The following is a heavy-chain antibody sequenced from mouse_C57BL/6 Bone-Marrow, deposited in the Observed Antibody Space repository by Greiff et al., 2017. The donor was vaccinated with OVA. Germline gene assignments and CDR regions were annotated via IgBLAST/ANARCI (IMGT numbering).Heavy chain of an antibody. CDR1: GYSFTDYN. CDR2: INPNYGTT. J-gene: IGHJ4*01. CDR3: ARWIYDGYSYAMDY. V-gene: IGHV1-39*01. D-gene: IGHD2-3*01. Sequence: VHVKQSGPELVKPGASVKISCKASGYSFTDYNMNWVKQSNGKSLEWIGVINPNYGTTSYNQKFKGKATLTVDQSSSTAYMQLNSLTSEDSAVYYCARWIYDGYSYAMDYWGQGTSVTVSS.